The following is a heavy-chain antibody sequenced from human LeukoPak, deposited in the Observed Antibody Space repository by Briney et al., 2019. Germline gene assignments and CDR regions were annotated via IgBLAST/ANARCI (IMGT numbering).Heavy chain of an antibody. J-gene: IGHJ4*02. CDR3: ARETPRRGETRDGYR. V-gene: IGHV3-7*01. Sequence: GGSLRLSCAASGFTFKKYWMNWVSQVPGKGLECLANIKEDGSETYYADSVKGRLTISRDNPTNLLFLQINSLRVEDTAVYYCARETPRRGETRDGYRWGQGTLVTVSS. CDR1: GFTFKKYW. CDR2: IKEDGSET. D-gene: IGHD5-24*01.